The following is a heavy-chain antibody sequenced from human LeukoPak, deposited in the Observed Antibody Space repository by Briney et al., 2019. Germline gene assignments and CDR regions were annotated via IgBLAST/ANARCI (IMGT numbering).Heavy chain of an antibody. CDR1: GFTFDDYA. Sequence: SGGSLRLSCAASGFTFDDYAMHWVRQAPGKGLEWVSGISWNSGSIGYADSVKGRFTISRDNTKNSLYLQMNSLRAEDMALYYCAKTHYGKEGAFDIWGQGTMVTVSS. CDR2: ISWNSGSI. V-gene: IGHV3-9*03. D-gene: IGHD4-17*01. CDR3: AKTHYGKEGAFDI. J-gene: IGHJ3*02.